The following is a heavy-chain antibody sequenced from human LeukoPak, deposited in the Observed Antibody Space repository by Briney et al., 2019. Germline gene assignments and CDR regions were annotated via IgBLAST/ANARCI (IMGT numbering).Heavy chain of an antibody. V-gene: IGHV4-59*01. D-gene: IGHD6-13*01. CDR3: ARVGSCGQYYFDY. CDR1: GGSISSYY. CDR2: IYYSGST. Sequence: PSETLSLTCTVSGGSISSYYWSWIRQPPGKGLEWIGYIYYSGSTNYNPSLKSRVTISVDTSKNQFSLKLSSVTAADTAVYYCARVGSCGQYYFDYWAREPWSPSPQ. J-gene: IGHJ4*02.